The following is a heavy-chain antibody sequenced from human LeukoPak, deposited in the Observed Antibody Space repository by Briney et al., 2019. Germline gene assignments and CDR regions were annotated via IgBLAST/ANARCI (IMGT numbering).Heavy chain of an antibody. J-gene: IGHJ4*02. CDR3: ARQHDFWSGYPLDY. D-gene: IGHD3-3*01. V-gene: IGHV3-23*01. CDR1: GFTFSSYA. Sequence: PGGSLRLSCAASGFTFSSYAMSWVRQAPGKGLEWVSAISGSGGSTYYADSVKGRFTISRDNSKNTLYPQMNSLRAEDTAVYYCARQHDFWSGYPLDYWGQGTLVTVSS. CDR2: ISGSGGST.